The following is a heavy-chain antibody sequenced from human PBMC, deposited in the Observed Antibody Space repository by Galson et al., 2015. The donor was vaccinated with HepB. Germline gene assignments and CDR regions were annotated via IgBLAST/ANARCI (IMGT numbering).Heavy chain of an antibody. V-gene: IGHV3-74*01. D-gene: IGHD6-19*01. CDR3: ASKEEWLEPFDY. CDR1: GFTFSSYW. Sequence: SLRLSCAASGFTFSSYWMHWVRQAPGKGLVWVSRINSDGSSTSYADSVKGRFTISRDNAKNTLYLQMNSLRAEDTAVYYCASKEEWLEPFDYWGQGTLVTVSS. J-gene: IGHJ4*02. CDR2: INSDGSST.